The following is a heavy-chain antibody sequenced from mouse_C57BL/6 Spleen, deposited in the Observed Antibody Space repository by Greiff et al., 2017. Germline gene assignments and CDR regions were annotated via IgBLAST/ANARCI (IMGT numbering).Heavy chain of an antibody. CDR3: ARGLDSSGSFAY. CDR2: IYPGDGDT. V-gene: IGHV1-82*01. CDR1: GYAFSSSW. D-gene: IGHD3-2*02. J-gene: IGHJ3*01. Sequence: QVQLQQSGPELVKPGASVKISCKASGYAFSSSWMNWVKQRPGKGLEWIGRIYPGDGDTNYNGKFKGKATLTADKSSSTAYMQLSSLTSEDSAVYFGARGLDSSGSFAYWGQGTLVTVSA.